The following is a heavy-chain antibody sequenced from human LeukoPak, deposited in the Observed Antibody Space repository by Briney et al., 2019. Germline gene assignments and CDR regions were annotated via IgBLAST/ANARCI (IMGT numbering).Heavy chain of an antibody. V-gene: IGHV3-23*05. J-gene: IGHJ6*02. Sequence: GGSLRLSSVASGFSFNTFALTWVRQAPGKGLEWVSTISDYPHYADSVRGRFTISRDNSRKTVFPQMNSLTPEDAATYYCTKDSQGSYDGFWYGTYGMDVWGQGTTVTVSS. D-gene: IGHD3-16*01. CDR3: TKDSQGSYDGFWYGTYGMDV. CDR2: ISDYP. CDR1: GFSFNTFA.